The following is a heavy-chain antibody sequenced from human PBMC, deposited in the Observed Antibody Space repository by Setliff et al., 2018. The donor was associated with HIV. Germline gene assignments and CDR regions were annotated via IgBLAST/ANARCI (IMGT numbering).Heavy chain of an antibody. V-gene: IGHV4-31*03. CDR1: GASISGDNFY. CDR2: IYHSGGT. D-gene: IGHD3-3*01. CDR3: ARGVPDFWSCYFDN. J-gene: IGHJ4*02. Sequence: SETLSLTCNVSGASISGDNFYWTWIRQRPGKGLEWIGYIYHSGGTYYNPSLKSRVTISVDTSTNQFSLKLSSVTAADTAVYYCARGVPDFWSCYFDNWGQGTLVSVSS.